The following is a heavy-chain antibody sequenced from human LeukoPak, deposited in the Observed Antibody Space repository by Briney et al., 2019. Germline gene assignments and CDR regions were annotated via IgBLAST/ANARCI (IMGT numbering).Heavy chain of an antibody. D-gene: IGHD2-21*02. CDR3: ARDCGGDCFGAAFDI. Sequence: GASVKVSCKASGYTFTGYYMHWVRQAPGQGLEWMGWINPNSGGTNYAQKSQGRVTMTRDTSISTAYMELSRLRSDDTAVYYCARDCGGDCFGAAFDIWGQGSMVTVSS. CDR2: INPNSGGT. J-gene: IGHJ3*02. V-gene: IGHV1-2*02. CDR1: GYTFTGYY.